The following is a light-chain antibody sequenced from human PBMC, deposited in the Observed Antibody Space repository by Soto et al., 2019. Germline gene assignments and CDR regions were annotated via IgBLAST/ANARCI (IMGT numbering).Light chain of an antibody. CDR2: GAS. V-gene: IGKV3-15*01. J-gene: IGKJ1*01. CDR3: QQYNSWPPWT. Sequence: EIVMTQSPATLSVSPVERATLSCRASQSARSSLAWYQQKPGQAPRLLIYGASTRATGIPVRFSGSGSGTEFTLTISSLQSEDFAVYYCQQYNSWPPWTFGQGTKVDI. CDR1: QSARSS.